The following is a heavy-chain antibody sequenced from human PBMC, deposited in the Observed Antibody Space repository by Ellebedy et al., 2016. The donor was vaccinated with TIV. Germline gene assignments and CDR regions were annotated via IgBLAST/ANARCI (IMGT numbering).Heavy chain of an antibody. CDR1: GYTLTELS. V-gene: IGHV1-24*01. D-gene: IGHD6-19*01. CDR3: ARLSDASRGWSSNAHYGMDV. J-gene: IGHJ6*02. CDR2: FDPEDGET. Sequence: ASVKVSXXVSGYTLTELSMHWVRQAPGKGLEWMGGFDPEDGETIYAQKFQGRVTMTEDTSTDTAYMELSSLRSEDTAVYYCARLSDASRGWSSNAHYGMDVWGQGTTVTVSS.